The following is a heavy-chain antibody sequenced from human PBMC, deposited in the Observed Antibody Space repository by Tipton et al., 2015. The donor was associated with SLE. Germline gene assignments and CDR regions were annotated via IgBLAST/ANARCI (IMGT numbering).Heavy chain of an antibody. J-gene: IGHJ6*02. CDR3: ALGTPSAFSYYTMDV. CDR2: IYYSGST. CDR1: GGSISSSSYY. Sequence: TLSLTCTVSGGSISSSSYYWGWIRQPPGKGLEWIGSIYYSGSTYYNPSLKSRVTISVDTSKNQFSLNLSSVTAADTAVYYCALGTPSAFSYYTMDVWGQGTTVTVSS. V-gene: IGHV4-39*01. D-gene: IGHD1-26*01.